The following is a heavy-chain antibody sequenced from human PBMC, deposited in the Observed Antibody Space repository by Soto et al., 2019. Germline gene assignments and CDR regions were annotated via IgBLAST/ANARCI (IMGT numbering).Heavy chain of an antibody. J-gene: IGHJ6*02. V-gene: IGHV4-31*03. CDR3: ARDHKWDGMDV. D-gene: IGHD1-26*01. CDR2: INSSGTT. Sequence: QVQLQESGPGLGKTSQTLSLTCSVSGGSFSSDSFIWSWVRQFPGKGLERIGYINSSGTTYYNASHRSRITMSVDASKNQFSLNLSSVTAADTAVYYCARDHKWDGMDVWGQGTTVTVSS. CDR1: GGSFSSDSFI.